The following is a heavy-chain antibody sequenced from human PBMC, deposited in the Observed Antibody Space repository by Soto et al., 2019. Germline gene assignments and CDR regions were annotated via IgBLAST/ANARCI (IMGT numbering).Heavy chain of an antibody. CDR3: ASAYSYIYY. D-gene: IGHD4-4*01. Sequence: GGSLRLSCAASGFTFSTYWMSWVRQAPGKGPEWVANIKGDGSEKNYGDSVKGRFTVSRDNAKNSLYLQMNSLGAEDTAVYYCASAYSYIYYWGQGALVTVSS. CDR1: GFTFSTYW. CDR2: IKGDGSEK. V-gene: IGHV3-7*01. J-gene: IGHJ4*02.